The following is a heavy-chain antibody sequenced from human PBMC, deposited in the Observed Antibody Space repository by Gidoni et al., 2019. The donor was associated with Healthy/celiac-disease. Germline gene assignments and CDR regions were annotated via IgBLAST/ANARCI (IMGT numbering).Heavy chain of an antibody. CDR3: ATSGRGYGMDV. J-gene: IGHJ6*02. CDR1: GFTFSSYW. V-gene: IGHV3-74*01. Sequence: EVQLVESGVGLVQPGGSLRLSCSAPGFTFSSYWMHWVRQAPGKGLVWVSRSNSDGTSTSYADSVKGRFTIYRDNAKNTLYLQMNSLRAEDTAVYYCATSGRGYGMDVWGQGTTVTVSS. CDR2: SNSDGTST. D-gene: IGHD1-26*01.